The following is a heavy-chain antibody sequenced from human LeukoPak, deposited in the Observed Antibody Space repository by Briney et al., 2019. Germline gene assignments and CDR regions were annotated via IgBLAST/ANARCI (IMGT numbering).Heavy chain of an antibody. CDR1: GVTFSSYA. CDR2: ISYDGSNK. CDR3: AKDLLYYGPGTYYNAADYFQF. Sequence: GGSLRLSCAASGVTFSSYAMHWVRQAPGKGLEWVAVISYDGSNKDYADSVKGRFTISRDNSRNTLSLQMNSLRPEDTAVYYCAKDLLYYGPGTYYNAADYFQFWGQGTQVTVSS. J-gene: IGHJ1*01. V-gene: IGHV3-30*18. D-gene: IGHD3-10*01.